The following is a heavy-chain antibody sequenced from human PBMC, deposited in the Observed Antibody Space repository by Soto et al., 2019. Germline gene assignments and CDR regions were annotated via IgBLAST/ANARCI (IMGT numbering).Heavy chain of an antibody. J-gene: IGHJ4*02. V-gene: IGHV4-31*03. CDR2: IYYSGTT. D-gene: IGHD5-18*01. CDR1: GGSISSEGYY. Sequence: QVPLQESGPGLVKPSQTLSLTCTVSGGSISSEGYYWSWFRQLPGKGLEWIEDIYYSGTTYHNPSLRSRLTISGDASKNQFSLKLSSVTDADTALYYCARGRGYSYGPYYFDYWGQGTLVTVSS. CDR3: ARGRGYSYGPYYFDY.